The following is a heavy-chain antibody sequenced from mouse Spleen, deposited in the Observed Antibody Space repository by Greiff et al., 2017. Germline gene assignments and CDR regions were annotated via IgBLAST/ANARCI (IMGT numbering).Heavy chain of an antibody. CDR1: GYTFTDYE. D-gene: IGHD4-1*01. V-gene: IGHV1-15*01. CDR2: IDPETGGT. Sequence: QVQLQQSGAELVRPGASVTLSCKASGYTFTDYEMHWVKQTPVHGLEWIGAIDPETGGTAYNQKFRGKAILTADKSSSTAYMELRSLTSEDSVVYYCTRRTPTGSYYAMDYWGQGTSVTVSS. J-gene: IGHJ4*01. CDR3: TRRTPTGSYYAMDY.